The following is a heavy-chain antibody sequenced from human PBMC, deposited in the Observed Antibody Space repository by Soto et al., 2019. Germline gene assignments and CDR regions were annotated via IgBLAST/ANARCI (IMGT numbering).Heavy chain of an antibody. Sequence: ASVKVSCKASGYPFTSYGISWVRQAPGQGLEWMGWISAYNGNTNYAQKLQGRVTMTTDTSTSTAYMELRSLRSDDTAVYYCARDGTTVTTKSKLNNWFDPWGQGTLVTVSS. CDR3: ARDGTTVTTKSKLNNWFDP. D-gene: IGHD4-17*01. CDR1: GYPFTSYG. V-gene: IGHV1-18*01. J-gene: IGHJ5*02. CDR2: ISAYNGNT.